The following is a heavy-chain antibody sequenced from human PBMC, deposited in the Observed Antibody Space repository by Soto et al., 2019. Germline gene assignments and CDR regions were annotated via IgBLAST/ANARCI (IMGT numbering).Heavy chain of an antibody. CDR1: GFTFSSYG. V-gene: IGHV3-30*18. J-gene: IGHJ6*02. D-gene: IGHD6-6*01. CDR3: AKAYSSSSDYGMDV. CDR2: ISYDGSNK. Sequence: TGGSLRLSCAASGFTFSSYGMHWVRQAPGKGLEWVAVISYDGSNKYYADSVKGRFTISRDNSKNTLYLQMNSLRAEDTAVYYCAKAYSSSSDYGMDVWGQGTTVTVYS.